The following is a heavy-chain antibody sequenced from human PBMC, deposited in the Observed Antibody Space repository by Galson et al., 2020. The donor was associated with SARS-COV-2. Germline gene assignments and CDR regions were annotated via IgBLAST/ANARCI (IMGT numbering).Heavy chain of an antibody. CDR1: GGTFSSYA. V-gene: IGHV1-69*13. CDR3: AREYRVPAAIGTFDI. Sequence: SVKVSCKASGGTFSSYAISWVRQAPGQGLEWMGGIIPIFGTANYAQKFQGRVTITADESTSTAYMELSSLRSEDTAVYYCAREYRVPAAIGTFDIWGQGTMVTVSS. CDR2: IIPIFGTA. J-gene: IGHJ3*02. D-gene: IGHD2-2*01.